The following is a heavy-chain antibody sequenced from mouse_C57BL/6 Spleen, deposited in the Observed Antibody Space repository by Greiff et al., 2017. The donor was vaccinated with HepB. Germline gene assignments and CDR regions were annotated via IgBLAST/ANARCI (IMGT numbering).Heavy chain of an antibody. V-gene: IGHV1-26*01. CDR1: GYTFTDYY. CDR2: INPNNGGT. CDR3: ARYSWWDY. Sequence: EVQLQQSGPELVKPGASVKISCKASGYTFTDYYMNWVKQSHGKSLEWIGDINPNNGGTSYNQKFKGKATLTVDKSSSTAYMELRSLTSEDSAVYYCARYSWWDYWGQGTTLTVSS. D-gene: IGHD1-1*02. J-gene: IGHJ2*01.